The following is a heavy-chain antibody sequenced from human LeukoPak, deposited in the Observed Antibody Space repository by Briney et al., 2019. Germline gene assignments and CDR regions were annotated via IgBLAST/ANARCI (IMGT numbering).Heavy chain of an antibody. CDR1: GFTFSSYS. CDR2: ISGSGDST. Sequence: GGSLRLSCAASGFTFSSYSMNWVRQPPGKGLEWVSTISGSGDSTYYADSVKGRFTISRDNSKNTLYLQMNILRAEDTAVYYCAKAKTQAMVLPGNYWGQGTRVTVSS. D-gene: IGHD5-18*01. J-gene: IGHJ4*02. V-gene: IGHV3-23*01. CDR3: AKAKTQAMVLPGNY.